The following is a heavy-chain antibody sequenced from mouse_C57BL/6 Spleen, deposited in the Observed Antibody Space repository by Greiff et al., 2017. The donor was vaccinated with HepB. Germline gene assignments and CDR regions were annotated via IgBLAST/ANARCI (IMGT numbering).Heavy chain of an antibody. J-gene: IGHJ4*01. V-gene: IGHV1-80*01. CDR3: ARVELRRSTGAMDY. Sequence: QVQLQQSGAELVKPGASVKISCKASGYAFSSYWMNWVKQRPGKGLEWIGQIYPGDGDTNYNGKFKGKATLTADKSSSTAYMQLSSLTSEDSAVYFCARVELRRSTGAMDYWGQGTSVTVSS. CDR2: IYPGDGDT. CDR1: GYAFSSYW. D-gene: IGHD1-2*01.